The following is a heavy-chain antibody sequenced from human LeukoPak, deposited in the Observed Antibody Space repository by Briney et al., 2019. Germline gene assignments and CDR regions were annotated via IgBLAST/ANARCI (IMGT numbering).Heavy chain of an antibody. J-gene: IGHJ4*02. Sequence: SQTLSLTCAISGDSVSSNSATWTWIRQSPSRGLEWLGRTYYRSKWYNDYAVSVKSRITINPGTSKNQFSLQLNSVTPEDTAVYYCARGSSSSSWYFDYWGQGTLVTVSS. D-gene: IGHD6-13*01. V-gene: IGHV6-1*01. CDR2: TYYRSKWYN. CDR3: ARGSSSSSWYFDY. CDR1: GDSVSSNSAT.